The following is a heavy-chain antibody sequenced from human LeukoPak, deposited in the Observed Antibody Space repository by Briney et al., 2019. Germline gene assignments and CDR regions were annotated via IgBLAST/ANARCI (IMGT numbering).Heavy chain of an antibody. CDR2: IHYSGST. CDR3: ARGSCGGDCFSDWFDP. CDR1: VGSISSGGYS. Sequence: SETLSLTCAVSVGSISSGGYSWNWIRQPPGKGLEWIGYIHYSGSTYYHPSLKSRVTISVDTSKNQFSLKLSSVTAADTAVYYCARGSCGGDCFSDWFDPWGQGTLVTVSS. D-gene: IGHD2-21*02. V-gene: IGHV4-30-4*07. J-gene: IGHJ5*02.